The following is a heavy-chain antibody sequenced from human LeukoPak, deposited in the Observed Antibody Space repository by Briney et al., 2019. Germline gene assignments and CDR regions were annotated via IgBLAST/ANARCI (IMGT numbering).Heavy chain of an antibody. Sequence: PGGSLRLSCAASGCTFSGYWMRWVRQAPGKGLAWVSVIRSDGSITTYADPVKGRFTISRDTAKNTLYLQMNSLRAEDTAVYYCARDGRSGNFDKWGQGTLVSVSS. CDR2: IRSDGSIT. V-gene: IGHV3-74*01. CDR3: ARDGRSGNFDK. CDR1: GCTFSGYW. D-gene: IGHD5-12*01. J-gene: IGHJ4*02.